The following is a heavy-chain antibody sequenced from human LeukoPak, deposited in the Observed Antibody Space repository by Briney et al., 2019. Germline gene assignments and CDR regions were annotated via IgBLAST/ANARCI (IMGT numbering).Heavy chain of an antibody. CDR2: IKQDGSEK. CDR1: EFTFFTYW. J-gene: IGHJ6*03. V-gene: IGHV3-7*01. D-gene: IGHD3-10*02. Sequence: GGSLRLSCAASEFTFFTYWMSWVRQAPGKGLEWVANIKQDGSEKYYVDSVKGRFTISRDNAKNSLYLQMNGLRAEDTAVYYCARAGRKSRGVDLVRKKETGYYYYMDVWGKGTTVTVSS. CDR3: ARAGRKSRGVDLVRKKETGYYYYMDV.